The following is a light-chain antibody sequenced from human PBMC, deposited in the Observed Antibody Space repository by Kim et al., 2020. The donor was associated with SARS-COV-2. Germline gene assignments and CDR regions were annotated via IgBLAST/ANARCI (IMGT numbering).Light chain of an antibody. CDR3: NSRDSNDNVV. CDR2: GKN. V-gene: IGLV3-19*01. Sequence: VALGQTVRIKCQGDSLRSYDATWYQQKPGQAPILVIYGKNSRPSGIPDRFSGSSSGNTASLTITGTQAGDEADYYCNSRDSNDNVVFGGGTQLTVL. CDR1: SLRSYD. J-gene: IGLJ2*01.